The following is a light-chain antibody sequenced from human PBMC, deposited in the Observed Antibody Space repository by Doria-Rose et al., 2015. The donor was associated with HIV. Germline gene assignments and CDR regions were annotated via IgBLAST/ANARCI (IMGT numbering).Light chain of an antibody. CDR2: DGS. J-gene: IGKJ1*01. V-gene: IGKV3-20*01. CDR3: HQYGTSWT. CDR1: QSFSSTY. Sequence: TQSPGTLSLSPGERATLSCRASQSFSSTYLAWYQQKPGQAPSLLIYDGSTRATGTPDRFSASGSWTDFTLTINRLEPEDFALYYCHQYGTSWTFGQGTKVEI.